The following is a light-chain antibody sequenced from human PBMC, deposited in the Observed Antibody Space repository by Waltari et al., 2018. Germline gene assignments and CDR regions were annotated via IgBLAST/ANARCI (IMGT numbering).Light chain of an antibody. CDR3: QKYVSLPAT. V-gene: IGKV3-20*01. CDR2: DAS. Sequence: CRASQSVGKSVAWYQQKPGQAPRLLIYDASSRATGIPDRFSGSGFGTDCSLTISRLEPEDFAVYYCQKYVSLPATFGQGTKVEIK. CDR1: QSVGKS. J-gene: IGKJ1*01.